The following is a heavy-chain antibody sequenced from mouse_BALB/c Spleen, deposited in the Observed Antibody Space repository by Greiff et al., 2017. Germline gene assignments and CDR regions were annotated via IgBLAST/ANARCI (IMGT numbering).Heavy chain of an antibody. CDR2: IDPANGNT. Sequence: EVMLVESGAELVKPGASVKLSCTASGFNIKDTYMHWVKQRPEQGLEWIGRIDPANGNTKYDPKFQGKATITADTSSNTAYLQLSSLTSEDTAVYYCAPLYYYGSRWFAYWGQGTLVTVSA. V-gene: IGHV14-3*02. CDR3: APLYYYGSRWFAY. D-gene: IGHD1-1*01. J-gene: IGHJ3*01. CDR1: GFNIKDTY.